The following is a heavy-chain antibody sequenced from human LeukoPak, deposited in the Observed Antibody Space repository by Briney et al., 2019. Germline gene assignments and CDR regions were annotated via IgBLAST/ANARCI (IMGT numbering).Heavy chain of an antibody. CDR3: ARDYADYVGYFFFDY. CDR1: GFTFINYA. CDR2: ISGGGETT. V-gene: IGHV3-23*01. J-gene: IGHJ4*02. Sequence: GGSLRLSCAASGFTFINYAMNWVRQAPGKGLEWVSSISGGGETTYYADSAKGRFTISRDNSQNTLYLQMNSLRAEDTAVYYCARDYADYVGYFFFDYWGQGTLVTVSS. D-gene: IGHD4-17*01.